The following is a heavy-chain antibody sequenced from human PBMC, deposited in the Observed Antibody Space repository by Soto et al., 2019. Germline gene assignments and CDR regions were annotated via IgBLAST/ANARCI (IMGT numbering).Heavy chain of an antibody. V-gene: IGHV4-39*01. CDR2: ISYSGST. CDR1: GGSISSSSYY. J-gene: IGHJ4*02. D-gene: IGHD6-13*01. Sequence: QLQLQESGPGLVKPSETLSLTCTVSGGSISSSSYYWGWIRQPPGKGLEWIGSISYSGSTYYNPSLKSRVTRSVDPSKNQFARKLSSVTAADTAVYYCARHVGQQLEQVFDYWGQGTLVTFSA. CDR3: ARHVGQQLEQVFDY.